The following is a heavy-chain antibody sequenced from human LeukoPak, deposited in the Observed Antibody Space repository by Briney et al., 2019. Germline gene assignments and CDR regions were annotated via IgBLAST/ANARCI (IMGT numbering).Heavy chain of an antibody. Sequence: SVKLSYKASGYTFTVYYMHWVRHAPGQGLEWMGWIHYNRGGTKCTQKLQDRDTITRDTPNSTAYRELSRQRCGDTDVFFWERDNSVLDEALLFNPWGQGTLFTVSS. V-gene: IGHV1-2*02. CDR3: ERDNSVLDEALLFNP. CDR2: IHYNRGGT. J-gene: IGHJ5*02. CDR1: GYTFTVYY. D-gene: IGHD4/OR15-4a*01.